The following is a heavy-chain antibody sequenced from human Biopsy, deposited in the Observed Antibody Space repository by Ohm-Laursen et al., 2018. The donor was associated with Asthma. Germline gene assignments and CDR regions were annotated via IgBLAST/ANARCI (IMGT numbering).Heavy chain of an antibody. D-gene: IGHD3-9*01. V-gene: IGHV4-30-2*01. CDR1: GASINSCGYS. Sequence: TLSLTCAVSGASINSCGYSWNWIRQPPGKGLELIAYLFHSGTTYYNPSLKSRVTISVDRSQRQFSLKVNSVTAADTAVYYCARMNTLIQAANYFSYAMDVWGQGTTVTVSS. CDR3: ARMNTLIQAANYFSYAMDV. CDR2: LFHSGTT. J-gene: IGHJ6*02.